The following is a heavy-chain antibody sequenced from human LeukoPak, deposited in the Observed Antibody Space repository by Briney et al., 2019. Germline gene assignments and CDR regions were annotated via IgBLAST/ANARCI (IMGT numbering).Heavy chain of an antibody. CDR3: ARLGGYSYGLRR. Sequence: SETLSLTCTVSGGSISSYYWSWIRQPPGKGLEWIGYIYYSGSTNYNPSLKSRVTISVDTSKNQFSLKLSSVTAADTAGYYCARLGGYSYGLRRWGQGTLVTVSS. J-gene: IGHJ4*02. D-gene: IGHD5-18*01. CDR1: GGSISSYY. CDR2: IYYSGST. V-gene: IGHV4-59*01.